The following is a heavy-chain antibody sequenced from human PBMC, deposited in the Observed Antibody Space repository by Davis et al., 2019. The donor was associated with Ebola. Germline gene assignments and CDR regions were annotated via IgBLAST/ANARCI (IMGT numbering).Heavy chain of an antibody. D-gene: IGHD3-22*01. J-gene: IGHJ4*02. CDR2: IYSGGST. CDR1: GFTVSSNY. Sequence: GESLKISCAASGFTVSSNYMSWVRQAPGKGLEWVSVIYSGGSTYYADSVKGRFTISRDNSKNTLYLQMNSLRAEDTAVYYCARDGYYDSSPYDYWGQGTLVTVSS. CDR3: ARDGYYDSSPYDY. V-gene: IGHV3-66*01.